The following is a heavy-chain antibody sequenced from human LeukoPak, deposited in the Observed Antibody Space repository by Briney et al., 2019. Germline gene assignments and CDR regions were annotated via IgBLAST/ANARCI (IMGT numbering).Heavy chain of an antibody. CDR3: ARVSYYDSSGYPIDY. D-gene: IGHD3-22*01. Sequence: PSETLSLTCTVSGGSISSSSYYWGWIRQPPGKGLECIGNIYYSGSTYYNPSLKSRVTISVDTSKNQFSLKLSSVTAADTAVYYCARVSYYDSSGYPIDYWGQGTLVTVSS. V-gene: IGHV4-39*07. CDR2: IYYSGST. CDR1: GGSISSSSYY. J-gene: IGHJ4*02.